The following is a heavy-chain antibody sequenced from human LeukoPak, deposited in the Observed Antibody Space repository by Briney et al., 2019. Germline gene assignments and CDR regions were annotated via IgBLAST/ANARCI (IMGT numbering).Heavy chain of an antibody. V-gene: IGHV3-30*02. CDR1: GFTFSSYG. Sequence: GGSLRLSCAASGFTFSSYGMHWVRQAPGKGLEWVAFIRYDGSNKYYADSVKGRFTISRDNSKNTLYLHVNSLRPEDTAVYYCARDGGYSGYDSFDYWGQGTLVTVSS. J-gene: IGHJ4*02. CDR2: IRYDGSNK. D-gene: IGHD5-12*01. CDR3: ARDGGYSGYDSFDY.